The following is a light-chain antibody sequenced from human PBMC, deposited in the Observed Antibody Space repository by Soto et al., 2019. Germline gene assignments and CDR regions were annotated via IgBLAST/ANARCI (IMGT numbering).Light chain of an antibody. J-gene: IGKJ2*01. V-gene: IGKV1-39*01. CDR2: AEY. Sequence: DIQMTQSPSSLSSSVVDICTITCRASQSISTYINWYQHKPGKAPKVLIYAEYILPSGVPSRFSGGGSGTDFTLTINSLQPEDFATYYCQQSSNTPYTFGQGTKVDI. CDR3: QQSSNTPYT. CDR1: QSISTY.